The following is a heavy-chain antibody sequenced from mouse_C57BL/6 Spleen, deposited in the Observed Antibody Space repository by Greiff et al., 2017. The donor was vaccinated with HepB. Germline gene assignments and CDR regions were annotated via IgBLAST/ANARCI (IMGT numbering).Heavy chain of an antibody. V-gene: IGHV1-81*01. CDR3: ASVSTVVAAGLGV. D-gene: IGHD1-1*01. Sequence: QVQLKESGAELARPGASVKLSCKASGYTFTSYGISWVKQRTGQGLEWIGEIYPRSGNTYYNEKFKGKATLTADKSSSTAYMELRSLTSEDSAVSFCASVSTVVAAGLGVWGTGTTVTVSS. J-gene: IGHJ1*03. CDR2: IYPRSGNT. CDR1: GYTFTSYG.